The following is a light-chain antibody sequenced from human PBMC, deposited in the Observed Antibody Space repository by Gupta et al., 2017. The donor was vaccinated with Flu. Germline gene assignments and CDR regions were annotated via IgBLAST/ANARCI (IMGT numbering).Light chain of an antibody. Sequence: EIVLTQSPDTLSLSPGYRATLSCRASQSVSSNYLAWYQQRPGQAPKLLVYAASTRATGVPDRFSGGGSGADFTLTITRLEPEDFAVYFCQQYGSSLWTFGQGTRVEVK. J-gene: IGKJ1*01. CDR1: QSVSSNY. CDR2: AAS. CDR3: QQYGSSLWT. V-gene: IGKV3-20*01.